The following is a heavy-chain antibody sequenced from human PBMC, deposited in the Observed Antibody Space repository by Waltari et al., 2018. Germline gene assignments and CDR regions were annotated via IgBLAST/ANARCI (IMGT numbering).Heavy chain of an antibody. J-gene: IGHJ5*02. D-gene: IGHD2-2*02. CDR2: INHSGST. V-gene: IGHV4-34*01. CDR1: GGSFSGYS. CDR3: ARFRYCSSTSCYMRTNP. Sequence: QVQLQQWGAGLLKPSETLSLTCAVYGGSFSGYSWSWIRQPPGKGLEWIGEINHSGSTNYNPSLKSRVTISVDTSKNQFSLKLSSVTAADTAVYYCARFRYCSSTSCYMRTNPWGQGTLVTVSS.